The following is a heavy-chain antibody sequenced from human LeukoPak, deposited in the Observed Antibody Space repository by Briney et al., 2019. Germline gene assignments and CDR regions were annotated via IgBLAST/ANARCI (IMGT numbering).Heavy chain of an antibody. V-gene: IGHV3-21*01. D-gene: IGHD3-22*01. J-gene: IGHJ5*02. CDR1: GFTFSRYS. CDR2: IRSGSSYI. Sequence: GGSLRLSCAASGFTFSRYSMNWVRQAPGKGLEWVSSIRSGSSYIYYTDSVKGRFTISRDNAKNSLYLQMNSLRAEDTAVYYCARGPPLDYYDITWFDPWGQGTLVTVSS. CDR3: ARGPPLDYYDITWFDP.